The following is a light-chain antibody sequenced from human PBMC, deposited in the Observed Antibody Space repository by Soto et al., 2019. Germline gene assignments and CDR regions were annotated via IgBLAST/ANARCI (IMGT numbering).Light chain of an antibody. CDR1: QSVSSSY. CDR2: GAS. V-gene: IGKV3-20*01. Sequence: EIVLTQSPGTLSLSPGGRATLSCRASQSVSSSYLAWYQHKPGQAPRLLIYGASSRATGIPDRFSGSGSGTDFTLTISRLEPEDFAVYYCPQYGSSPHTFGQGTKLEIK. J-gene: IGKJ2*01. CDR3: PQYGSSPHT.